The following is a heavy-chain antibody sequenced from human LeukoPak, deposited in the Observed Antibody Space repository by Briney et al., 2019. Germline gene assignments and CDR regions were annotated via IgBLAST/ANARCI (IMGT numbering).Heavy chain of an antibody. CDR2: INHSGST. Sequence: ASETLSLTCTVSGYSITSGYYWGWIRQPPGKGLEWIGEINHSGSTNYNPSLKSRVTISVDTSKNQFSLKLRSVTAADTAVYYCARRKIVSSSWYYSPLYNWFDPWGQGTLVTVSS. CDR1: GYSITSGYY. D-gene: IGHD6-13*01. J-gene: IGHJ5*02. V-gene: IGHV4-38-2*02. CDR3: ARRKIVSSSWYYSPLYNWFDP.